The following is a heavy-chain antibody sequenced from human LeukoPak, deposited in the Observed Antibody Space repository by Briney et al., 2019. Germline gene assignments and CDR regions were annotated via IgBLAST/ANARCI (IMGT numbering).Heavy chain of an antibody. CDR1: GGSISSYY. V-gene: IGHV4-59*01. J-gene: IGHJ4*02. CDR3: ARVSRGSGSYPLDY. Sequence: SETLSLTCTVSGGSISSYYWSWIRQPPGKGLEWIGYIYYSGSTNYNPSLKSRVTISVDTYKNQFSLKLSSVTAADTAVYYCARVSRGSGSYPLDYWGQGTLVTVSS. D-gene: IGHD1-26*01. CDR2: IYYSGST.